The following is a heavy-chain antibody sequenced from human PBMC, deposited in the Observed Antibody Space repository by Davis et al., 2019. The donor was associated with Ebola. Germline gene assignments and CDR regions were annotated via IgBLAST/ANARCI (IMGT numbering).Heavy chain of an antibody. CDR2: TSCCNGRT. Sequence: PGGSLRLSCAASGFSVSGKFMSWVRQAPGKGLEWVSYTSCCNGRTYYADSVKGRFTSSRDGATNSVHLQMDSLRADDTAVYYCARDSAVVFFDYWSQGTLVTVSS. D-gene: IGHD5-18*01. J-gene: IGHJ4*02. CDR1: GFSVSGKF. V-gene: IGHV3-11*05. CDR3: ARDSAVVFFDY.